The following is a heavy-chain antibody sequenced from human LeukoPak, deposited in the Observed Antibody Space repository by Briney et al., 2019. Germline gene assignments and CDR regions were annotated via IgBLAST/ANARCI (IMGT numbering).Heavy chain of an antibody. CDR3: AHSYDTAGYYYSRFDY. CDR2: IYWNDHK. Sequence: SGPTLVNPTQTLTLTCTFSGFSLSTSGVGVGWIRQPPGKALEWLALIYWNDHKPYSPALRSRLTVTKDTSKNQVVLTMTNMDPVDTATYYCAHSYDTAGYYYSRFDYWGQGTLVTVSS. V-gene: IGHV2-5*01. CDR1: GFSLSTSGVG. J-gene: IGHJ4*02. D-gene: IGHD3-22*01.